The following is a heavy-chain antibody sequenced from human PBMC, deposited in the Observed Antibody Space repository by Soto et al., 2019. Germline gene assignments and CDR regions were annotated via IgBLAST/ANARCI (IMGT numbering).Heavy chain of an antibody. V-gene: IGHV3-74*01. CDR3: ARVGQGRYYFDY. Sequence: EVHLVESGGGSVQPGGSLKLSCAGSGFAFSSYWIHWVRQVPGKGLVWVSRINGDGSTTSYAYSVRGRFTISRDNAKDTLCLQMNSLRAEDTALYYCARVGQGRYYFDYWGQGNLVTVTS. CDR1: GFAFSSYW. CDR2: INGDGSTT. J-gene: IGHJ4*02.